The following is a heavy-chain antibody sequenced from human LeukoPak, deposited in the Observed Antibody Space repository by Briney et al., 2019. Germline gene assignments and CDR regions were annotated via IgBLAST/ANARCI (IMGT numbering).Heavy chain of an antibody. D-gene: IGHD2-15*01. V-gene: IGHV4-34*01. Sequence: SETLSLTCGVYGGSFSGYYWSWIRQPPGGGLEWIGEINQRGSTSYNPSLKSRVTISVDTSKNQFSLRLSSVTAAGTGVYYCATIYSLAVAANPPYFDYWGQGSLVTVSS. CDR1: GGSFSGYY. CDR3: ATIYSLAVAANPPYFDY. J-gene: IGHJ4*02. CDR2: INQRGST.